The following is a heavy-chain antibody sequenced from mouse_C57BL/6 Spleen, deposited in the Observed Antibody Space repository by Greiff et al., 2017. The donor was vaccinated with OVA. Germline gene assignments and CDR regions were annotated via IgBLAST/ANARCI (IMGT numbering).Heavy chain of an antibody. CDR3: AREGPFDY. J-gene: IGHJ2*01. CDR1: GYTFTDYY. CDR2: INPNNGGT. Sequence: EVQLQQSGPELVKPGASVKISCKASGYTFTDYYMNWVKQSHGKSLEWIGDINPNNGGTSYNQKFKGKATLTVDKSSSTAYMELRSLTSEDSAVYYCAREGPFDYWGQGTTLTVSS. V-gene: IGHV1-26*01.